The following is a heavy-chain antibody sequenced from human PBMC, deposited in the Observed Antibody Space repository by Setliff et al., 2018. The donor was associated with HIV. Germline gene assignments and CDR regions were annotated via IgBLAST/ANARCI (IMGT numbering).Heavy chain of an antibody. V-gene: IGHV4-39*07. CDR1: GGSINTSSYY. D-gene: IGHD2-15*01. J-gene: IGHJ5*02. Sequence: SSETLSLTCSVSGGSINTSSYYWAWVRQPPGNELEWIGSIYHDGTTHYRSSLRSRAAISIDTSKNQFSLNLSSVIAADTAIYFCARFTVVVFGAGEPSWFDPWGQGILVTVSS. CDR3: ARFTVVVFGAGEPSWFDP. CDR2: IYHDGTT.